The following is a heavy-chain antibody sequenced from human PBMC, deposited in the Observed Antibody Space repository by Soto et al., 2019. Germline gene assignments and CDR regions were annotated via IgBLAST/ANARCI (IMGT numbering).Heavy chain of an antibody. Sequence: ASVKVSCKASGYTFTGYYMHWVRQAPGQGLELMGWINPNSGGTNYAQKFQGRVTMTRDXXXXXAXMXLXXXXSDXTAVYYCASTEEKWLRPFDYWGQGTLVTVSS. D-gene: IGHD5-12*01. V-gene: IGHV1-2*02. CDR3: ASTEEKWLRPFDY. CDR1: GYTFTGYY. CDR2: INPNSGGT. J-gene: IGHJ4*02.